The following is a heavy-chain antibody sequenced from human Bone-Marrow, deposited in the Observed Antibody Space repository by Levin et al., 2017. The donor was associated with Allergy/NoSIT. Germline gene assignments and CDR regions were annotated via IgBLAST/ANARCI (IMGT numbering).Heavy chain of an antibody. J-gene: IGHJ4*02. CDR3: AKDPSSGWYGGFDY. CDR2: INTAGHT. Sequence: GGSLRLSCTASGFTFSNFAVTWVRQAPGKGLEWVSAINTAGHTYYAGSVKGRFTISRDNSKNTLHLQMNSLRAEDTAVYYCAKDPSSGWYGGFDYWGQGPLVTVSS. V-gene: IGHV3-23*01. CDR1: GFTFSNFA. D-gene: IGHD6-19*01.